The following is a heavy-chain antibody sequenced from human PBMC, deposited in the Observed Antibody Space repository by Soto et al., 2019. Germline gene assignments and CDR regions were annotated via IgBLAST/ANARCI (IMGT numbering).Heavy chain of an antibody. V-gene: IGHV3-48*02. CDR3: ARIKLVEWFFINVDVYDMDV. CDR2: ISSDSRTI. Sequence: HPGGSLRLSCVASGVSLSDYAVNWVRQAPGEGLEWVSFISSDSRTIYYADSVEGRFTVSRDNARNSVSLQMDSLRDEDAAVYYCARIKLVEWFFINVDVYDMDVWGQGTPVTVSS. D-gene: IGHD3-3*01. CDR1: GVSLSDYA. J-gene: IGHJ6*02.